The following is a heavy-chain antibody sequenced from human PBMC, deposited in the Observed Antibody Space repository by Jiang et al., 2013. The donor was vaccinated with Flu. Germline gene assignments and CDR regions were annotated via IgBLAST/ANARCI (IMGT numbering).Heavy chain of an antibody. V-gene: IGHV1-8*01. D-gene: IGHD3-3*01. J-gene: IGHJ6*02. CDR2: MNPNSGNT. CDR3: ARPIYDFWSGYYYGSDYYYGMDV. Sequence: QSGAEVKKPGASVKVSCKASGYTFTSYDINWVRQATGQGLEWMGWMNPNSGNTGYAQKFQGRVTMTRNTSISTAYMELSSLRSEDTAVYYCARPIYDFWSGYYYGSDYYYGMDVWGQGTTVTVSS. CDR1: GYTFTSYD.